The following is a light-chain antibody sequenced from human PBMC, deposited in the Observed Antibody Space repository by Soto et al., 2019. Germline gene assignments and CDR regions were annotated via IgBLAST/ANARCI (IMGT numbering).Light chain of an antibody. Sequence: QSALTQPASVSGSPGQSINISCTGTSSDVGGYNYVSWHQHHPGKAPKLIIYDVSNRPSGVSNPFSGSKSGNTASLTISGLQPKDEADYYCSSYTTSNTRQTVFGTGTKVTVL. CDR1: SSDVGGYNY. CDR2: DVS. CDR3: SSYTTSNTRQTV. V-gene: IGLV2-14*03. J-gene: IGLJ1*01.